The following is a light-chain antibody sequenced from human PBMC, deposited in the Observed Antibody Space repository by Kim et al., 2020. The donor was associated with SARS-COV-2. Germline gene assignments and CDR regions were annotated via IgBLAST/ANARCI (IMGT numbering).Light chain of an antibody. J-gene: IGKJ1*01. CDR3: QQYDSYPRT. CDR2: AAS. V-gene: IGKV1D-16*01. Sequence: DIQMTQSPSSLSASIGDRVTITCRASQGISSWLAWYQQKPEKAPKCLIYAASSLQSGVPSRFSGSGSGTDFTLTISSLQPEDFATYYSQQYDSYPRTFGQGTKVDIK. CDR1: QGISSW.